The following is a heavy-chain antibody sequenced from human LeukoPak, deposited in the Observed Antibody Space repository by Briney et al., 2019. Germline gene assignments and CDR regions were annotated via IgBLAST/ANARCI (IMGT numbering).Heavy chain of an antibody. D-gene: IGHD2-15*01. Sequence: NPGGSLRLSCAASGFTFSSYSMNWVRQAPGKGLEWVSSISSRSSYIYYADSVKGRFTISRDNAKNSLYLQMNSLRAEDTAVYYCARSEGYCSGGSCYVDAFDIWGQGTMVTVSS. J-gene: IGHJ3*02. CDR3: ARSEGYCSGGSCYVDAFDI. CDR2: ISSRSSYI. V-gene: IGHV3-21*01. CDR1: GFTFSSYS.